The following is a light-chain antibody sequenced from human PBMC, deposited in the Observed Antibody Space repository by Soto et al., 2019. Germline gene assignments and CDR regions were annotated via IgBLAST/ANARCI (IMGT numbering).Light chain of an antibody. CDR3: CPLSTRHNYG. J-gene: IGLJ1*01. CDR2: HVT. CDR1: SSDSGHYDY. Sequence: QSVLTQPASVSGSPGQSITISCTGTSSDSGHYDYVSWYQQHPGKAPKLMIYHVTYRPSGVSNRYSGSKSGNSASLTISGLQACDRAYFYCCPLSTRHNYGFGSGTKVTVL. V-gene: IGLV2-14*03.